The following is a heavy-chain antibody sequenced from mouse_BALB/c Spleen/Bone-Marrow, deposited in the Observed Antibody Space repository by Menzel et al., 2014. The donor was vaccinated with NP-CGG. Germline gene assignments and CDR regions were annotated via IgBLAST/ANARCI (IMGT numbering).Heavy chain of an antibody. D-gene: IGHD4-1*01. V-gene: IGHV5-12*02. CDR2: ISNSGGSST. CDR1: GFTFSDYY. J-gene: IGHJ3*01. Sequence: EVKLVESGGGLVQPGGSLKLSCATSGFTFSDYYMYWVRQTPGKRLEWVAYISNSGGSSTYYPDTVKGRFTISRDNAKNTLYLQMSRLKSEDTAMYYCASPGTYWGQGTLVTVSA. CDR3: ASPGTY.